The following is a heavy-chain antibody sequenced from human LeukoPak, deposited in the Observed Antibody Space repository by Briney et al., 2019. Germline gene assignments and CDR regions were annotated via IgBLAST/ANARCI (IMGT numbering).Heavy chain of an antibody. CDR1: GYTFTGYY. CDR2: FDPEDGET. D-gene: IGHD3-22*01. V-gene: IGHV1-24*01. Sequence: GASVKVSCKASGYTFTGYYMHWVRQAPGKGLEWMGGFDPEDGETIYAQKFQGRVTMTEDTSTDTAYMELSSLRSEDTAVYYCATEGYYYDSSGPYYFDYWGQGTLVTVSS. J-gene: IGHJ4*02. CDR3: ATEGYYYDSSGPYYFDY.